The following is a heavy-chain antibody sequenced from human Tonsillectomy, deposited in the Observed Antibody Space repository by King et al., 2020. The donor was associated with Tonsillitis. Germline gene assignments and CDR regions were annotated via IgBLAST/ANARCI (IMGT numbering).Heavy chain of an antibody. CDR3: ARDPNGDYVGAFEM. V-gene: IGHV3-23*04. J-gene: IGHJ3*02. Sequence: DVQLVESGGGLVQPGGSLRLSCAASGLTFIRYAIMGVRQAPGEGLEWVSAIGGSGTSTFYADSVKDRFIISRDNYKNTMYLQMNSLRAEDTAVYYCARDPNGDYVGAFEMWGQGPVVTVSS. CDR2: IGGSGTST. CDR1: GLTFIRYA. D-gene: IGHD4-17*01.